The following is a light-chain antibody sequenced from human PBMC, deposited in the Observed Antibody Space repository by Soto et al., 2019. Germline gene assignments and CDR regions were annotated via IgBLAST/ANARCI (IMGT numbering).Light chain of an antibody. CDR3: QQFDDSVT. J-gene: IGKJ5*01. CDR1: HSVSRTY. CDR2: GAS. Sequence: EIVLTQSPGTLSLSPGERASLSCRASHSVSRTYLAWYQQKPGQAPRLLIYGASDRAPGTPDGFSGSGSGTDLTLTISRLENEDSEVYYCQQFDDSVTFGQGTRLEIK. V-gene: IGKV3-20*01.